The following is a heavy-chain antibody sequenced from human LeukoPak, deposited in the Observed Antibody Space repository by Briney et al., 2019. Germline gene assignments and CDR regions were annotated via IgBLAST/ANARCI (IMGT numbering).Heavy chain of an antibody. D-gene: IGHD1-26*01. Sequence: GGSLRLSCAASGFTVSSNYMSWVRQAPGKGLEWVSVIYSGGSTYYADSVKGRFTISRDNSKNTLYLQMNSLRAEDTAVYYCAREVGAPPYYFDYWGQGTLVTVPS. CDR3: AREVGAPPYYFDY. V-gene: IGHV3-53*01. J-gene: IGHJ4*02. CDR2: IYSGGST. CDR1: GFTVSSNY.